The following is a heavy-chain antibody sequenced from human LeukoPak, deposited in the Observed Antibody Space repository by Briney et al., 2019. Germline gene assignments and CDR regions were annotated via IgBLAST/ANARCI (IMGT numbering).Heavy chain of an antibody. J-gene: IGHJ4*02. Sequence: SETLSLTCTVSGDSISRSTYYWAWIRQPPGEGLEWIGSVYYGRSPYFNPSLESRATISVDTSKNHFSLKMSSVTAADTAVYYCARSSGTGTFSYWGQGTLVTVSS. V-gene: IGHV4-39*02. CDR3: ARSSGTGTFSY. CDR1: GDSISRSTYY. CDR2: VYYGRSP. D-gene: IGHD6-25*01.